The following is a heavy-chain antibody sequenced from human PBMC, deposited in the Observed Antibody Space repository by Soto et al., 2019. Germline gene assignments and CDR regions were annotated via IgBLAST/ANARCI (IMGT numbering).Heavy chain of an antibody. D-gene: IGHD6-13*01. V-gene: IGHV4-30-2*01. J-gene: IGHJ4*02. Sequence: PSETLSLTCAVSGGSISSGGYSWSWIRQPPGKGLEWIGYIYHSGGTYYNPSLKSRVTISVDTSKNQFSLRLSSVTAADTAVYYCARTYSSSWSHFDYWGQGTLVTVSS. CDR1: GGSISSGGYS. CDR3: ARTYSSSWSHFDY. CDR2: IYHSGGT.